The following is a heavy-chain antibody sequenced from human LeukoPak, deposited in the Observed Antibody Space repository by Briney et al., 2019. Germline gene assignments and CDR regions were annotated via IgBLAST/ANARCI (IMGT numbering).Heavy chain of an antibody. D-gene: IGHD5-24*01. Sequence: ASVKVSFKASGYTFTSYYMHWVRQAPGQGLEWMGIINPSGGSTSYAQKFQGRVTMTRDTSTSTVYMELSSLRSEDTAVYYCAREAYMGRWLQSDAFDIWGQGTMVTVSS. CDR1: GYTFTSYY. CDR3: AREAYMGRWLQSDAFDI. CDR2: INPSGGST. J-gene: IGHJ3*02. V-gene: IGHV1-46*01.